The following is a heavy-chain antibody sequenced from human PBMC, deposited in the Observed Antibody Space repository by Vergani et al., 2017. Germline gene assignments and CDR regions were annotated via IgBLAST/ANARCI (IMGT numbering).Heavy chain of an antibody. Sequence: QVQLQESGPGLVKPSQTLSLTCTVSGGSISSGSYYWSWIRQPAGKGLEWIGRIYPSGSTNYNPSLKSRVTISVDTSKNQFSLKLSSVTAADTAVYYCARAPGGIVGATSAFDYWGQGSLVTVAS. CDR1: GGSISSGSYY. CDR3: ARAPGGIVGATSAFDY. D-gene: IGHD1-26*01. V-gene: IGHV4-61*02. J-gene: IGHJ4*02. CDR2: IYPSGST.